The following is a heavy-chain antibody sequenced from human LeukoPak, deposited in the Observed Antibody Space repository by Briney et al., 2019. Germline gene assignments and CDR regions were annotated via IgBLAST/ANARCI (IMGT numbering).Heavy chain of an antibody. D-gene: IGHD3-22*01. J-gene: IGHJ4*02. CDR2: IIPIFGTA. Sequence: ASVKVSCKASGGTFSRYAISWVRQAPGQGLEWMGGIIPIFGTANYAQKFQGRVTITADESTSTAYMELSSLRSEDTAVYYCARDPNYYDSSGYYYGFDYWGQGTLVTVSS. V-gene: IGHV1-69*01. CDR1: GGTFSRYA. CDR3: ARDPNYYDSSGYYYGFDY.